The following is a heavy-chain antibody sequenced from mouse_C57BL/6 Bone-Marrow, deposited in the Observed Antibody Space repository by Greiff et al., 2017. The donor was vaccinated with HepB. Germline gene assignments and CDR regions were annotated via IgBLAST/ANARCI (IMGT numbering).Heavy chain of an antibody. D-gene: IGHD4-1*01. Sequence: EVQLQQSGPVLVKPGASVKMSCKASGYTFTDYYMNWVKQSHGKSLEWIGVINPYNGGTSYNQKFKGKATLTVDKSSSTAYMELNSLTSEDSAVYYCASWDGDFAYWGQGTLVTVSA. CDR2: INPYNGGT. J-gene: IGHJ3*01. CDR1: GYTFTDYY. CDR3: ASWDGDFAY. V-gene: IGHV1-19*01.